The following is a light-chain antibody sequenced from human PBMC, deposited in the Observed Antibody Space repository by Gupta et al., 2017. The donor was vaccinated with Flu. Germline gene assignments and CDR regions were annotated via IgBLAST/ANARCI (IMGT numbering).Light chain of an antibody. CDR2: LGS. V-gene: IGKV2-28*01. CDR3: MQALQTPA. J-gene: IGKJ4*01. Sequence: DVVMTQSPLSLPVTPGEPASISCRSSQSLLHSNGYNYLDWYLQKPGQSPQLLIYLGSNRASGVPDRFSGSGSGTYFTLKISRVEADDVGVYYCMQALQTPAFGGGTKVEIK. CDR1: QSLLHSNGYNY.